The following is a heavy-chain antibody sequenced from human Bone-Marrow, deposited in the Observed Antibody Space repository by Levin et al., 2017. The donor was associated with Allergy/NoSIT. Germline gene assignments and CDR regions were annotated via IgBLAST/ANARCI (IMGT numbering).Heavy chain of an antibody. Sequence: QSGGSLRLSCAASGFSFSGAAIHWVRQASGQGLEWVGYVRNRDKSYATAYSASVNGRFTISRDDSKDTAYLQMNSLTTEDTAVYYCIRHEEFIAVKGWGQGTLVTVSP. CDR1: GFSFSGAA. D-gene: IGHD3-16*02. CDR2: VRNRDKSYAT. J-gene: IGHJ4*02. V-gene: IGHV3-73*01. CDR3: IRHEEFIAVKG.